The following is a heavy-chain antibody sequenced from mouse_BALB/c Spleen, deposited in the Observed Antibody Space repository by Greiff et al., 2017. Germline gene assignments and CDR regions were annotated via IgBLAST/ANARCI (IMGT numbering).Heavy chain of an antibody. CDR3: ARQGDDY. CDR2: ISSGGGST. J-gene: IGHJ3*01. V-gene: IGHV5-12-1*01. CDR1: GFAFSSYD. Sequence: EVKLVESGGGLVKPGGSLKLSCAASGFAFSSYDMSWVRQTPEKRLEWVAYISSGGGSTYYPDTVKGRFTISRDNAKNTLYLQMSSLKSEDTAMYYCARQGDDYWGQGTLVTVSA.